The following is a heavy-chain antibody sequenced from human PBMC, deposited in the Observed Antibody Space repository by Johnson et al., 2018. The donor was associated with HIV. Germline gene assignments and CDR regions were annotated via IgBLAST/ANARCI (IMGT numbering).Heavy chain of an antibody. Sequence: QVQLVESGGGVVQPGESLRLSCAASGFTFNNYGMHWVRQAPGKGLEWVAFIRYDTSNKYYADSVKGRFTISRDNSKNTLYLQMNSLRTEDTAVYYCANVYYNILTGYYYDAFDIWGQGTMVTV. CDR2: IRYDTSNK. CDR3: ANVYYNILTGYYYDAFDI. J-gene: IGHJ3*02. V-gene: IGHV3-30*02. CDR1: GFTFNNYG. D-gene: IGHD3-9*01.